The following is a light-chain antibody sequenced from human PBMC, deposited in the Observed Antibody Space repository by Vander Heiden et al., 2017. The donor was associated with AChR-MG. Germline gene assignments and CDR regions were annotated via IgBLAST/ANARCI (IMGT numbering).Light chain of an antibody. CDR3: CSHTDSRTFV. CDR2: EGN. J-gene: IGLJ2*01. V-gene: IGLV2-23*03. Sequence: QSALTQPASVSGSPGQSITISCTGTSSDVGSYNLVSWIQQYPAKAPKVLIYEGNKRPAGVSNRFSGSKSGNTASLTISGRQAEDEADYYCCSHTDSRTFVFGGGTKVTVL. CDR1: SSDVGSYNL.